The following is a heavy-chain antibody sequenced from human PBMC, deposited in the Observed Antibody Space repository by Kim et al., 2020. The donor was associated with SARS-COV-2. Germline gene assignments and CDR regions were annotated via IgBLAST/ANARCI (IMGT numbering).Heavy chain of an antibody. CDR3: AKEGLVPYYYDSSGYPFDY. CDR2: ISGSGGST. D-gene: IGHD3-22*01. CDR1: GFTFSSYA. J-gene: IGHJ4*02. Sequence: GGSLRLSCAASGFTFSSYAMSWVRQAPGKGLEWVSAISGSGGSTYYADSVKGRLTISRDNSKNTLYLQMNSLRAEDTAVYYCAKEGLVPYYYDSSGYPFDYWGQGTLVTVSS. V-gene: IGHV3-23*01.